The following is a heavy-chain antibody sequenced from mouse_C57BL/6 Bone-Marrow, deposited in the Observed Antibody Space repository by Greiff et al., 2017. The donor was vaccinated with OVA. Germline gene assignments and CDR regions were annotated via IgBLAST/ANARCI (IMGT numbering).Heavy chain of an antibody. CDR3: ARDYGSSYYYAMDY. D-gene: IGHD1-1*01. CDR2: IDPSDSYT. V-gene: IGHV1-50*01. CDR1: GYTFTSYW. J-gene: IGHJ4*01. Sequence: VQLQQPGAELVKPGASVKLSCKASGYTFTSYWMQWVEQRPGQGLEWIGEIDPSDSYTNYNQKFKGKATLTVDTSSSTAYMQLSSLTSEDSAVYYCARDYGSSYYYAMDYWGQGTSVTVSS.